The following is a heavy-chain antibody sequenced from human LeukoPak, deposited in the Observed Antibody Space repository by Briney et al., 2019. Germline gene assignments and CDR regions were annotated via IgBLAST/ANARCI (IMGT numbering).Heavy chain of an antibody. V-gene: IGHV3-23*01. Sequence: GESVRLSCAASGFTFSTHNMNWVRQAPGKGLEWVSAISGSGGSTYYADSVKGRFTISRDNSKNTLYLQMNSLRAEDTAVYFCARRSGVAVAGAFDYWGQGTLVTVSS. CDR2: ISGSGGST. CDR1: GFTFSTHN. J-gene: IGHJ4*02. D-gene: IGHD6-19*01. CDR3: ARRSGVAVAGAFDY.